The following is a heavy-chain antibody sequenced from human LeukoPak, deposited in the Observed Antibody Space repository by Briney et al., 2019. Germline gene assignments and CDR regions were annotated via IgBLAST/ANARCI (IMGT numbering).Heavy chain of an antibody. CDR2: IFYAGST. J-gene: IGHJ4*02. CDR1: GYSTSSNHW. Sequence: SETLSLTCAVSGYSTSSNHWWGWIRQPPGKGLEWIGYIFYAGSTYYNPSLKSRVTMSVDTSKNQFSLRLSSVTAVDTAVYYCARIGPILGAAWVDYWGQGTLVSVSS. CDR3: ARIGPILGAAWVDY. D-gene: IGHD3-3*02. V-gene: IGHV4-28*01.